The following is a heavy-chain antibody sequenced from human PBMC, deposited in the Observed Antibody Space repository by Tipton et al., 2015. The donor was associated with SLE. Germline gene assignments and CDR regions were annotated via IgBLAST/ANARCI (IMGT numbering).Heavy chain of an antibody. D-gene: IGHD3-3*01. V-gene: IGHV4-39*02. J-gene: IGHJ3*02. CDR1: GVSISTSRYY. CDR2: LYAGGST. CDR3: ARGRTIFGVVPAGDSFDI. Sequence: TLSLTCSVSGVSISTSRYYWGWIRQSPGQGLEWVGSLYAGGSTYFHPSLKSRASISADASKNHFSLKLNSVTAADTAVYYCARGRTIFGVVPAGDSFDIWGQGTMVTVSS.